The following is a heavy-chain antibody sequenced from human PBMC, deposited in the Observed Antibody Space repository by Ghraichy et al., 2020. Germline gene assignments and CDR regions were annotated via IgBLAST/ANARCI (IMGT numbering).Heavy chain of an antibody. Sequence: GGSLRLSCTGSGFTFGDYLMSWVRQAPGKGLEWVGIIRSKASGATTEYAASVKGRFTISRDDSKSIAYLQMSSLKTEDTAVYYCSRALSAMPFDYWGQGTLVTVSS. CDR1: GFTFGDYL. CDR3: SRALSAMPFDY. CDR2: IRSKASGATT. V-gene: IGHV3-49*04. J-gene: IGHJ4*02. D-gene: IGHD2-2*01.